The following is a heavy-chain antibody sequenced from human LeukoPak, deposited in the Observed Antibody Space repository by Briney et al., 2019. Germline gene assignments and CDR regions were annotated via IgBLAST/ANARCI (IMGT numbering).Heavy chain of an antibody. CDR2: ISSSSSYV. Sequence: GGSLRLSCAASGFTFSSYSMNWVRQAPGKGLEWVSSISSSSSYVYYADSVKGRFTISRDNAKNSLYLQMNSLRAEDTAVYYCARGPVWFGELLENDYWGQGALVTVSS. CDR3: ARGPVWFGELLENDY. CDR1: GFTFSSYS. J-gene: IGHJ4*02. V-gene: IGHV3-21*01. D-gene: IGHD3-10*01.